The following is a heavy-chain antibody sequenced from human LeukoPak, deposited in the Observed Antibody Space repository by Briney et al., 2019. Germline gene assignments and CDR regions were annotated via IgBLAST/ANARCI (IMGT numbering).Heavy chain of an antibody. CDR3: AKFQDAFDY. J-gene: IGHJ4*02. CDR1: GFTFSSYA. CDR2: ISGSGGST. Sequence: RGSLRLSCAAPGFTFSSYAMSWVRQAPGEGLEWVSAISGSGGSTYYADSVKGRFTISRDNSKTTLYLQKNSLRAENTAVYYGAKFQDAFDYWGQGTLVTVSS. D-gene: IGHD2-15*01. V-gene: IGHV3-23*01.